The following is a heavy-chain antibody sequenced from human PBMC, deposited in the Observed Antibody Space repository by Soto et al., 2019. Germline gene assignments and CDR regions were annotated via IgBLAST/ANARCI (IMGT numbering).Heavy chain of an antibody. CDR3: SRGTYYPQSSGLHADY. CDR1: GFSFNDYA. V-gene: IGHV3-30*03. D-gene: IGHD3-22*01. Sequence: QVHLVESGGGEVQPGGSLSVSCATSGFSFNDYAMYWVRRAPGRGLEWGAIISSDEHHQFYLDNLRGRFTVARDNSKNTLYLQMNSLRPEDTAVYYCSRGTYYPQSSGLHADYWGPGTVVTVSS. CDR2: ISSDEHHQ. J-gene: IGHJ4*02.